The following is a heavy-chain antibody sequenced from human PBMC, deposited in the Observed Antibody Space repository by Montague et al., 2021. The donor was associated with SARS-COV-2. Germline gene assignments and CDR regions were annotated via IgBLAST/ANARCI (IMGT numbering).Heavy chain of an antibody. V-gene: IGHV4-31*03. D-gene: IGHD6-13*01. CDR3: ARDVGWYSSSWFDY. CDR2: IYYSGST. CDR1: GGSISSGGYY. J-gene: IGHJ4*02. Sequence: TRSLICTVSGGSISSGGYYWSWIRQHPGKGLEWIGYIYYSGSTYYNPSLKSRVTISVDTSKNQFSLKLSSVTAADTAVYYCARDVGWYSSSWFDYWGQGTLVTVSS.